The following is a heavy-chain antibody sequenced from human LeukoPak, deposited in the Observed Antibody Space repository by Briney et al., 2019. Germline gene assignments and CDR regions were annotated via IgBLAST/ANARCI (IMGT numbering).Heavy chain of an antibody. J-gene: IGHJ5*02. D-gene: IGHD3-3*01. CDR3: TKSDWFDP. CDR1: GFIFRGYW. CDR2: IKNDGSIT. V-gene: IGHV3-74*01. Sequence: GGSLRLSFAASGFIFRGYWMHWVRQAPGKGLVWLSRIKNDGSITSYADSVKGRFTISRDNAKNTLYLQMNSLRVEDTAVYYCTKSDWFDPWGQGTLVTVSS.